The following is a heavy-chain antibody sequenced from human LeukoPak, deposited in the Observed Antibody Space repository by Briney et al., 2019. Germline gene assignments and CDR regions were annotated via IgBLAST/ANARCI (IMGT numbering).Heavy chain of an antibody. Sequence: SATLSLTCTVSGGSISPYYWSWIRQPPGKGLEWIGYILYSGTTINYNPSLKSRVTISVDTSKNQFSLKLSSVTAADTAVYYCARVGDWNDLVYWGQGTLVTVSS. CDR2: ILYSGTTI. D-gene: IGHD1-1*01. J-gene: IGHJ4*02. CDR3: ARVGDWNDLVY. CDR1: GGSISPYY. V-gene: IGHV4-59*01.